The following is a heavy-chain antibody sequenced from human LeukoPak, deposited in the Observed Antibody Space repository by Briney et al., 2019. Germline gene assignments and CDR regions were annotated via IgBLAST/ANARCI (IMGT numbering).Heavy chain of an antibody. CDR2: VHYSGST. Sequence: SETLSPTCYVSGVSISSSSSYNWGWIRQPPGKGLEWIATVHYSGSTYYNPSLQSRVTISVDTSKNQFSLKLSSVSAADTAVYYCARQTAPRSWFDPWGQGTLVTVSS. CDR1: GVSISSSSSYN. J-gene: IGHJ5*02. CDR3: ARQTAPRSWFDP. V-gene: IGHV4-39*07. D-gene: IGHD5-18*01.